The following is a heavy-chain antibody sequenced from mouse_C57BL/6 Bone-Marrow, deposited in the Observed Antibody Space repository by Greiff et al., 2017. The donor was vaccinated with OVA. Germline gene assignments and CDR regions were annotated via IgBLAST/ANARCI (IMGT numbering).Heavy chain of an antibody. CDR2: KSYSSST. J-gene: IGHJ1*03. CDR3: ARDYYGSRDWYFDV. V-gene: IGHV3-1*01. CDR1: GYSITSGYD. D-gene: IGHD1-1*01. Sequence: EVKLQESGPGMVKPSQSLTLTCTVTGYSITSGYDWHWIRHFTRNKQEWMVYKSYSSSTNYNPSIQSRIPITNDTSKNHFFLKLNSVTTEDTATYYCARDYYGSRDWYFDVWGTGTTVTVSS.